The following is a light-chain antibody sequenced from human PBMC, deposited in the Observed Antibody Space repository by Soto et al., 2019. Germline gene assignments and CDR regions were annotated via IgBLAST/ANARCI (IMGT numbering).Light chain of an antibody. CDR3: QQYGSSPLFT. Sequence: EIVLTQSPGTLSLSPGERATLSCRASQSVSSNYLAWYQQKPGQAPRLLIYGASSRGTGIPDRFSGSGSGTDFTLTISRLEPEDFAVYYCQQYGSSPLFTFGPGTKVDIK. J-gene: IGKJ3*01. V-gene: IGKV3-20*01. CDR2: GAS. CDR1: QSVSSNY.